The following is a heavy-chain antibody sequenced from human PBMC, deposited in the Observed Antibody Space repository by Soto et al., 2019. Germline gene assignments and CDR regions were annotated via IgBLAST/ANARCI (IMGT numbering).Heavy chain of an antibody. CDR2: IYYSGST. J-gene: IGHJ4*02. D-gene: IGHD3-9*01. CDR1: GGSISSGGYY. V-gene: IGHV4-31*03. Sequence: SETLSLTCTVSGGSISSGGYYWSWIRQHPGKGLEWIGYIYYSGSTYYNPSLKSRVTISVDTSKNQFSLKLSSVTAADTAVYYCARTLPTGYYPLFDYWGPGTLVTVSS. CDR3: ARTLPTGYYPLFDY.